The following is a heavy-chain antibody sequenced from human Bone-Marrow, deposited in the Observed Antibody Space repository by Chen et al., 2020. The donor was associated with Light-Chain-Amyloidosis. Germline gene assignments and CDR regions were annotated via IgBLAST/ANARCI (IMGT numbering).Heavy chain of an antibody. CDR1: ESPLNSNA. CDR3: AKRARQGTEPSECMDV. V-gene: IGHV3-23*04. CDR2: ISGSGDST. J-gene: IGHJ6*02. D-gene: IGHD1-1*01. Sequence: EVQLVESGGGLVQPGGSLGLPCEVSESPLNSNAMNWVRQAPGKGLEWVSIISGSGDSTYYADSVKGRFTISRDTSKNTLYLQMNSLRAEDTAVYYCAKRARQGTEPSECMDVWGQGTTVVVSS.